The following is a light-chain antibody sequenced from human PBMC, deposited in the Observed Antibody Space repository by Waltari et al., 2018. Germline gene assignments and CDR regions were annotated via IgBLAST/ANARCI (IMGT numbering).Light chain of an antibody. CDR2: RND. CDR3: GARDDSVTGPWV. V-gene: IGLV1-47*01. Sequence: QSVLTQPPSASGTPGQTVTISCSGSTSNVGSHSVYWSQQLPGMAPKLLLYRNDQRPSGVPDRFSGSKSETSASLAITGLRAEDEADYYCGARDDSVTGPWVFGGGTRLTVL. J-gene: IGLJ3*02. CDR1: TSNVGSHS.